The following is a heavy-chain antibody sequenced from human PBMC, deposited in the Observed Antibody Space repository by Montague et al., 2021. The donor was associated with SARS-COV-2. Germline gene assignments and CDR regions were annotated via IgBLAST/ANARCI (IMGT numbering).Heavy chain of an antibody. J-gene: IGHJ4*02. CDR1: GFTFSSYW. CDR3: AREGLSGSYYGFLDY. Sequence: CAASGFTFSSYWMHWVRQAPGKGLVWVSRIDTHGSTTNYADSVKGRFTISRDDAKNTLYLQMNSLRAEDTAVYYCAREGLSGSYYGFLDYWGQGTLVTVSS. V-gene: IGHV3-74*01. CDR2: IDTHGSTT. D-gene: IGHD3-10*01.